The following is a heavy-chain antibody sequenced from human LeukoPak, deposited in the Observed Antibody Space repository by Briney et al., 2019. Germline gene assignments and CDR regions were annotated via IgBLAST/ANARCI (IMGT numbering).Heavy chain of an antibody. Sequence: SETLSLTCAVYGGSFSGYCWSWIRQPPGKGLEGIGEINHSGSTNYNPSLKSRVTISVDASKNQFSLKLSSVTAADTAVYYCAKGPIRGVRDYELNWFDPWGQGTLVTVSS. CDR2: INHSGST. J-gene: IGHJ5*02. D-gene: IGHD3-10*01. V-gene: IGHV4-34*01. CDR3: AKGPIRGVRDYELNWFDP. CDR1: GGSFSGYC.